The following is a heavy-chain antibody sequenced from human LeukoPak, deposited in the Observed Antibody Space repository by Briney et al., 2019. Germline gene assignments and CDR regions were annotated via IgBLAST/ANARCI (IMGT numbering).Heavy chain of an antibody. V-gene: IGHV4-34*01. CDR1: GFTFSSYA. J-gene: IGHJ3*02. Sequence: GSLRLSCAASGFTFSSYAMSWVRQPPGKGLEWIGEINHSGSTNYNPSLKSRVTISVDTSKNQFSLKLSSVTAADTAVYYCARGSLWFGETNFDIWGQGTMVTVSS. D-gene: IGHD3-10*01. CDR2: INHSGST. CDR3: ARGSLWFGETNFDI.